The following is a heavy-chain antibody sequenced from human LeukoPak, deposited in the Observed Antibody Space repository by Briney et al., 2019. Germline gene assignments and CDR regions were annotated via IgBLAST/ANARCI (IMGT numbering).Heavy chain of an antibody. Sequence: PSETLSLTCAVSGGSISSSNWWSWVRQPPGKGLEWIGEIYHSGSTNYNPSLKSRVTISVDKSKNQFSLKLSSVTAADTAVYYCARDPVEYSSSWTPWGQGTLVTVSS. CDR1: GGSISSSNW. CDR2: IYHSGST. D-gene: IGHD6-13*01. CDR3: ARDPVEYSSSWTP. V-gene: IGHV4-4*02. J-gene: IGHJ5*02.